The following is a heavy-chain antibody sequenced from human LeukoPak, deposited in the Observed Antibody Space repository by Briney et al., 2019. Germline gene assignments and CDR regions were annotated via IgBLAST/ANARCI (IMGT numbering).Heavy chain of an antibody. CDR2: IIPILGIA. V-gene: IGHV1-69*04. Sequence: ASVNVSFKASGGTFIIYAISWVRQAPGQGVEWMGRIIPILGIANYAQKFQGRVTITADKSTSTAYMELSSLRSEDTAVYYCARYIAAAGTSPEGPLSDYWGQGTLVTVSS. CDR1: GGTFIIYA. CDR3: ARYIAAAGTSPEGPLSDY. D-gene: IGHD6-13*01. J-gene: IGHJ4*02.